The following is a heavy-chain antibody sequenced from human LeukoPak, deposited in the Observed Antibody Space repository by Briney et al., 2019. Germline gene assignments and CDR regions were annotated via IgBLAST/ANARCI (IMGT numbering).Heavy chain of an antibody. J-gene: IGHJ6*03. CDR2: IYYSGST. V-gene: IGHV4-39*07. Sequence: SETLSLTCTVSGGSISSNSYYWGWIRQSPGKGLEWIGSIYYSGSTYYNPSLKSRVTISVDTSKNQFSLKLSSVTAADTAVYYCARGYYDSSGYYAYYYYYYMDVWGKGTTVTISS. CDR1: GGSISSNSYY. D-gene: IGHD3-22*01. CDR3: ARGYYDSSGYYAYYYYYYMDV.